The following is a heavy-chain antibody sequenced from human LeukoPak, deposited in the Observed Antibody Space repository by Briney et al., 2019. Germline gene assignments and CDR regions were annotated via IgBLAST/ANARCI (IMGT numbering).Heavy chain of an antibody. V-gene: IGHV3-33*01. Sequence: GRSLRLSCAASGFTFSSYGMHWVRQAPGKGLEGVAVIWYDGSNKYYADSVKGRFTISRDNSKNTLYLQMNSLRAEDTAVYYCARDRGYCSSTSCQYSYGMDVWGQGTTVTVSS. J-gene: IGHJ6*02. CDR1: GFTFSSYG. D-gene: IGHD2-2*01. CDR3: ARDRGYCSSTSCQYSYGMDV. CDR2: IWYDGSNK.